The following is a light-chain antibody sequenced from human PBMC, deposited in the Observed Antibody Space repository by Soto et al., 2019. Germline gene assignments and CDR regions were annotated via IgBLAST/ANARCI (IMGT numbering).Light chain of an antibody. J-gene: IGLJ2*01. CDR3: TSYTSNNALVV. CDR2: DVS. V-gene: IGLV2-14*01. Sequence: QSALTQPASVSGSPGQSITISCTGTSSDVGGYKYVYWYQQHPGKAPKLMIYDVSNRPSGVSNRFSGSKSGNTASLTISGLQAEDEADYYCTSYTSNNALVVFGGGTKLTVL. CDR1: SSDVGGYKY.